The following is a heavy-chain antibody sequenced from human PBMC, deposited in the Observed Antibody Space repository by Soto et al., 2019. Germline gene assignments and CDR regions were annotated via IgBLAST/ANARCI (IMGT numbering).Heavy chain of an antibody. D-gene: IGHD3-3*01. V-gene: IGHV3-23*01. CDR1: RFTFSNYA. J-gene: IGHJ5*02. Sequence: GLSCAASRFTFSNYAMSWVRQAPGKGLEWVSAISGSGGSTDYADSVKGRFTISRDNSKNTLYLQMNSLRAEDTAVYYCTKGTYFDFWRNWFDPWGQGTLVTVSS. CDR2: ISGSGGST. CDR3: TKGTYFDFWRNWFDP.